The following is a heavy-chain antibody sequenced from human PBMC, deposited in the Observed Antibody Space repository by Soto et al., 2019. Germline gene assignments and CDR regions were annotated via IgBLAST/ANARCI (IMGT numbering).Heavy chain of an antibody. Sequence: GESLKISCKGSGYSFTSYWISWVRQMPGKGLEWMGRIDPSDSYTNYSPSFQGHVTIPADKSISTAYLQWSSLKASDTAMYYCARRARFGEPIDYWGQGTLVTVLL. V-gene: IGHV5-10-1*01. J-gene: IGHJ4*02. D-gene: IGHD3-10*01. CDR2: IDPSDSYT. CDR3: ARRARFGEPIDY. CDR1: GYSFTSYW.